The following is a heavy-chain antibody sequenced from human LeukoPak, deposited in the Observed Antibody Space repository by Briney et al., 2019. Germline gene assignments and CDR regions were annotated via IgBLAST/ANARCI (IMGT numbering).Heavy chain of an antibody. V-gene: IGHV3-23*01. J-gene: IGHJ4*02. CDR3: AKAAAAPGFDF. CDR1: GFTSSSYA. D-gene: IGHD6-13*01. CDR2: VSGSGDRM. Sequence: GGSLRLSCAASGFTSSSYALNWVCQAPGKGLEWVATVSGSGDRMYHADSVKGRFTISRDNSKNTIYLQMNSLRAEDTALYYCAKAAAAPGFDFWGQGTLVTVSS.